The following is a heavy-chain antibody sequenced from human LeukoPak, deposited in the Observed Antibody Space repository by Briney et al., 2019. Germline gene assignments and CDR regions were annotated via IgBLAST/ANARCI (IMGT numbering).Heavy chain of an antibody. CDR1: GGTFSGYA. CDR3: ARDTVAGDGMDV. D-gene: IGHD6-19*01. Sequence: SVKVSCKASGGTFSGYAISWVRQAPGQGLEWMGGIIPIFGTANYAQKFQGRVTITADESTSTAYMELSSLRSEDTAVYYCARDTVAGDGMDVWGQGTTVTVSS. J-gene: IGHJ6*02. V-gene: IGHV1-69*13. CDR2: IIPIFGTA.